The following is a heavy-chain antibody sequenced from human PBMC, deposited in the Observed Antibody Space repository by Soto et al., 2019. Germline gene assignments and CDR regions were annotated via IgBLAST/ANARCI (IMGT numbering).Heavy chain of an antibody. CDR2: IIPIFGTA. CDR3: ARDPQGVRRGYFDWLSTPYYYSGMDV. J-gene: IGHJ6*02. Sequence: SVTVSCKASGGTFSSYAISWVRQAPGQGLEWMGGIIPIFGTANYAQKFQGRVTITADESTSTAYMELSSLRSEDTAVYYCARDPQGVRRGYFDWLSTPYYYSGMDVWGQGTTVTVSS. V-gene: IGHV1-69*13. D-gene: IGHD3-9*01. CDR1: GGTFSSYA.